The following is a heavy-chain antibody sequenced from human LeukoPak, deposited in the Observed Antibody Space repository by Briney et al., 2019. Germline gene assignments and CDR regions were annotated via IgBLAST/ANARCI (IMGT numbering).Heavy chain of an antibody. CDR3: ARGVCGGDCYLRDYYYYGMDV. D-gene: IGHD2-21*02. V-gene: IGHV1-69*04. J-gene: IGHJ6*02. Sequence: ASVKVSCKASGGTFSSYAISWVRQAPGQGLEWMGRMIPIFGIANYAQKFQGRVTITADKSTSTAYMELSSLRSEDTAVYYCARGVCGGDCYLRDYYYYGMDVWGQGTTVTVSS. CDR2: MIPIFGIA. CDR1: GGTFSSYA.